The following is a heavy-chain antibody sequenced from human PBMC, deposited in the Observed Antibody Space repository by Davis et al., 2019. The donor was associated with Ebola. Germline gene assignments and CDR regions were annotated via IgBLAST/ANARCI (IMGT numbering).Heavy chain of an antibody. Sequence: PSETLSLTCTVSGGSISSYYWSWIRQPPGKGLEWIGYIYYSGSTNYNPSLKSRVTISVDTSKNQFSLKLSSVTAADTAVYYCARHDVAVGGVGYWGQGTLVTVSS. CDR2: IYYSGST. CDR1: GGSISSYY. CDR3: ARHDVAVGGVGY. J-gene: IGHJ4*02. V-gene: IGHV4-59*01. D-gene: IGHD6-19*01.